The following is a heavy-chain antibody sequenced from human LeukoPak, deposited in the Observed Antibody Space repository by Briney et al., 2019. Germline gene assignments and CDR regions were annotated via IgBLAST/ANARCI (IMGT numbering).Heavy chain of an antibody. CDR3: ARQQDDPARFDY. J-gene: IGHJ4*02. D-gene: IGHD2-2*01. CDR1: GYIFTSYW. Sequence: GASLQISCKGSGYIFTSYWIGWVRQLPGKGLEWMGIIYPGDSDTRYSPSFQGQVTISADKSISTAYLQWSSLKASDTAMYYCARQQDDPARFDYWGQGTLVTVSS. CDR2: IYPGDSDT. V-gene: IGHV5-51*01.